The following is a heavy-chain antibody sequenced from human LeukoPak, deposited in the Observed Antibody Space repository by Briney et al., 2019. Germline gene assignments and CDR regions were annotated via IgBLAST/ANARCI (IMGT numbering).Heavy chain of an antibody. Sequence: GGSLRLSCTASGLNFRTSWMSWVRQSPGKGLEFLANIRYDGTVKNYLDSVKGRFTISRDNPKNSLYLQMDSLRADDTVVYYCARDPDSSSFDYWGQGVLVTVSS. V-gene: IGHV3-7*01. CDR1: GLNFRTSW. J-gene: IGHJ4*02. D-gene: IGHD6-13*01. CDR2: IRYDGTVK. CDR3: ARDPDSSSFDY.